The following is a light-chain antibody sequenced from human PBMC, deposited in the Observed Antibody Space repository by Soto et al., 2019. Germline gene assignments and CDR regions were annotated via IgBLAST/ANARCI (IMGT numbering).Light chain of an antibody. CDR2: AAS. Sequence: DIQMTQSPSSLSASVGDRVTITCRASQGILTYLNWYHQKPGKAPKLLIYAASSLQSGVPSRFSGSGSETDFTLTISSLQPEDFATYSCQQTYSTTWTFGQGTKVDIK. CDR3: QQTYSTTWT. J-gene: IGKJ1*01. V-gene: IGKV1-39*01. CDR1: QGILTY.